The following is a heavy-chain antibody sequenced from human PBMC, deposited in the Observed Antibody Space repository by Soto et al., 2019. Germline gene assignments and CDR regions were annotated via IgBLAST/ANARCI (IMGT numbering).Heavy chain of an antibody. CDR1: GFTFSSCA. D-gene: IGHD3-22*01. Sequence: PGGSLRLSCAASGFTFSSCAMHWVRQAPGKGLEWVSSISSSSSYIYYADSVKGRFTISRDNAKNSLYLQMNSLRAEDTAVYYCARDTFDYYDSSGGLDAFDIWGQGTMVTVSS. J-gene: IGHJ3*02. V-gene: IGHV3-21*01. CDR3: ARDTFDYYDSSGGLDAFDI. CDR2: ISSSSSYI.